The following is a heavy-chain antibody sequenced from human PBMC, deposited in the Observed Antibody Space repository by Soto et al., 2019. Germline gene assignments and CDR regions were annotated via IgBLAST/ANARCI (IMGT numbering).Heavy chain of an antibody. CDR1: GYSFTSYW. CDR2: IYPGDSDT. J-gene: IGHJ5*02. D-gene: IGHD5-18*01. Sequence: GESLKISCKGSGYSFTSYWIGWVRQMPGKGLEWMGIIYPGDSDTRYSPSFQGQVTISTDKSISTAYLQWSSLKASDTAMYYCARHSLRGYSYGRNWFDPWGQGTLVTVSS. CDR3: ARHSLRGYSYGRNWFDP. V-gene: IGHV5-51*01.